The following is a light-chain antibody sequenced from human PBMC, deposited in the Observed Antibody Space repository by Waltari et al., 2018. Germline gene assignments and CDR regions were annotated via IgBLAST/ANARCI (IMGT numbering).Light chain of an antibody. J-gene: IGLJ2*01. V-gene: IGLV2-11*01. CDR1: SNESGGYTH. Sequence: QSALTQPRSVSGPPGQSFTFSCPGTSNESGGYTHVSWYQQSPGKAPKLMLYAVFNRPSGVPDRFSGSKSGNTASLTISGLQADDEADYYCCSYAGSYTVLFGGGTKLTVL. CDR3: CSYAGSYTVL. CDR2: AVF.